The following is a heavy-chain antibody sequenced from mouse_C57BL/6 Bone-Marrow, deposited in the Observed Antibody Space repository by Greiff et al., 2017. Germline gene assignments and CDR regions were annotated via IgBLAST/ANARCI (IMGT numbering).Heavy chain of an antibody. J-gene: IGHJ1*03. CDR1: GYSITSDY. CDR2: ISYSGST. Sequence: EVKLQESGPGLAKPSQTLSLTCSVTGYSITSDYWNWIRKLPGNKLQYMGYISYSGSTYYYPSLKSRISITRDTSKNQYYLQLNSVTTEDTATYYCARGSYGRYFDVWGTGTTVTVSS. V-gene: IGHV3-8*01. CDR3: ARGSYGRYFDV. D-gene: IGHD1-2*01.